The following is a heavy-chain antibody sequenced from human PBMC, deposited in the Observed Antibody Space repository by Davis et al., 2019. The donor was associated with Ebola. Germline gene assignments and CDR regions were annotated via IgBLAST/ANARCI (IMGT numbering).Heavy chain of an antibody. D-gene: IGHD2-2*01. J-gene: IGHJ4*02. CDR1: GGSISSGGYY. Sequence: PSETLSLTCTVSGGSISSGGYYWSWIRQHPGKGLEWIGYIYYSGSTYYNPSLKSRVTISVDTSKNQFSLKLSSVTAADTAVYYCARFGCVRGSTSCYPIDWGQGTLVTVSS. V-gene: IGHV4-31*03. CDR3: ARFGCVRGSTSCYPID. CDR2: IYYSGST.